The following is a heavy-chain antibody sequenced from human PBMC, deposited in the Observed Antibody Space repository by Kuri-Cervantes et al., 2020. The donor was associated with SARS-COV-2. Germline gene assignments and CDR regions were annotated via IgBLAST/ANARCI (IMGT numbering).Heavy chain of an antibody. V-gene: IGHV3-30-3*01. CDR3: ARVMMYGGFLGRPLAY. Sequence: GESLKISCAASGFTFDNFAMHWVRQAPGKGLEWVAVISYDGSNKYYADSVKGRFTISRDNSKNTLYLQMNSLRAEDTAVYYCARVMMYGGFLGRPLAYWGQGTLVTVSS. D-gene: IGHD2-8*01. CDR1: GFTFDNFA. CDR2: ISYDGSNK. J-gene: IGHJ4*02.